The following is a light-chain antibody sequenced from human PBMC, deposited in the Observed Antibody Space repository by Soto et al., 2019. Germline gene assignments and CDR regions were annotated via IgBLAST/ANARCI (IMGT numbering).Light chain of an antibody. V-gene: IGLV2-14*01. CDR1: SSDIGAYNS. CDR2: QVS. CDR3: LSYTASSTFV. Sequence: QSALTQPASVSGSPGQSITISCTGTSSDIGAYNSVSWYQHHPGKAPKLIVFQVSFRPSAVSDRFSGSKSDNTASLTISGLQTEAEAGYYCLSYTASSTFVFGTGTKGTVL. J-gene: IGLJ1*01.